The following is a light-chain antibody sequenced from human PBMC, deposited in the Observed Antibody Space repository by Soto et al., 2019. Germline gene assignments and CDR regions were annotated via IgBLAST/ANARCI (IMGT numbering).Light chain of an antibody. CDR3: QQYNSYWGT. CDR1: QSISSW. J-gene: IGKJ1*01. Sequence: DIQMTQSPSTLFASVGDRVTITCRASQSISSWLAWYKQKPGKAPKLMSYDASSLESGVPSRFRGSGSGTEFTLTISSLQTDDFETYYCQQYNSYWGTFGQGTKVDIK. CDR2: DAS. V-gene: IGKV1-5*01.